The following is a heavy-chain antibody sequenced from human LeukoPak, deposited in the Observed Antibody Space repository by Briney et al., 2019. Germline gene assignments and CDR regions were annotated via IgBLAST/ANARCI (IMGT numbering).Heavy chain of an antibody. Sequence: GASLQISCKGSGCSFTSYWIGWVRQLPGKGLEWMGIIYPGDSNTRYSPSFQGQVTISADKSISTAYLQWSSLKASDTAMYYCARRGDLTTVTLFDYWGQGTLVTVSS. CDR1: GCSFTSYW. CDR2: IYPGDSNT. V-gene: IGHV5-51*01. CDR3: ARRGDLTTVTLFDY. J-gene: IGHJ4*02. D-gene: IGHD4-17*01.